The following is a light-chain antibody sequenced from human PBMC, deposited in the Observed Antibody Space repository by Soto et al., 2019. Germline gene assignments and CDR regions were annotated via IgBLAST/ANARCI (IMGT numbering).Light chain of an antibody. CDR1: QSISATY. CDR2: ATS. V-gene: IGKV3-20*01. Sequence: PGARATFSCRTSQSISATYLAWYQQKPGQAPRLLIYATSSRATGIPDRFSGSGSRTDFTLTISRLEPDDSAVYYCQQYASLPRTFGQGTKVEI. CDR3: QQYASLPRT. J-gene: IGKJ1*01.